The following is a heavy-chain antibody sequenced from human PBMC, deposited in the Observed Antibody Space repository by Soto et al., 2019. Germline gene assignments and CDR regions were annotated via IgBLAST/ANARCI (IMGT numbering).Heavy chain of an antibody. D-gene: IGHD3-16*01. V-gene: IGHV3-23*01. Sequence: GGSLRLSCAASGFKFSNYAMSWVRQAPEKWLEWVSLISATGGGTYYADSVKGRFTISRDNSHNTLYLQVHSLTAEDTAVYYCAKDRRAGGNSAFYFDFWGQGALVTVSS. CDR2: ISATGGGT. CDR1: GFKFSNYA. CDR3: AKDRRAGGNSAFYFDF. J-gene: IGHJ4*02.